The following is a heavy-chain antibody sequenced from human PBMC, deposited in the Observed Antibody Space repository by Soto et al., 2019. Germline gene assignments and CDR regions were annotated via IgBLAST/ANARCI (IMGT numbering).Heavy chain of an antibody. D-gene: IGHD2-2*02. CDR3: ARPLDGYCSSTSCYTACDY. CDR2: ISAYNGNT. CDR1: GYTFTSYG. Sequence: QVQLVQSGAEVKKHGASVKVSCKASGYTFTSYGISWVRQAPGQGLEWMGWISAYNGNTNYAQKLQGRVTMTTDTSTSTAYMELRSLRSDDTAVYYCARPLDGYCSSTSCYTACDYWGQGTLVTVSS. J-gene: IGHJ4*02. V-gene: IGHV1-18*01.